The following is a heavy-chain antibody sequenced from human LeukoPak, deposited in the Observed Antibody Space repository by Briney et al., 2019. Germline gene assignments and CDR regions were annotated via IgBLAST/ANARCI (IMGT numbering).Heavy chain of an antibody. CDR1: GGSFSGYY. CDR3: ARAVRYSSGWYGIDY. Sequence: PSETLSLACAVYGGSFSGYYWSWIRQPPGKGLEWIGEINHSGSTNYNPSLKSRVTISVDTSKNQFSLKLSPVTAADTAVYYCARAVRYSSGWYGIDYWGQGTLVTVSS. D-gene: IGHD6-19*01. CDR2: INHSGST. V-gene: IGHV4-34*01. J-gene: IGHJ4*02.